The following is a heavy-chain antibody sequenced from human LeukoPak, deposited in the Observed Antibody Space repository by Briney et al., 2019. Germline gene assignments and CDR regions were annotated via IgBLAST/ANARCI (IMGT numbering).Heavy chain of an antibody. J-gene: IGHJ4*02. V-gene: IGHV1-69*04. Sequence: SVKASCKASGGTFSSYAISWVRQAPGQGLEWMGRIIPILGIANYAQKFQGRVTITADKSTSTAYMELSSLRSEDTAVYYCARGVEMAIFDYWGQGTLVTVSS. CDR1: GGTFSSYA. D-gene: IGHD5-24*01. CDR2: IIPILGIA. CDR3: ARGVEMAIFDY.